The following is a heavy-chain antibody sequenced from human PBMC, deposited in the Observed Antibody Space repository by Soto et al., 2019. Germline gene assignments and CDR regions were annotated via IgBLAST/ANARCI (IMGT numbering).Heavy chain of an antibody. J-gene: IGHJ4*02. CDR1: GYSFTIYN. D-gene: IGHD3-9*01. V-gene: IGHV5-51*01. CDR2: IYPGDSDT. Sequence: HGESLNISCKGSGYSFTIYNIGWVRQMPGKGLEWMGIIYPGDSDTRYSPSFQVQVTISADKSTSTAYLQWSSLKASDTAMYYCARHATYYDILSGYYFDYWGQGTLVTVSS. CDR3: ARHATYYDILSGYYFDY.